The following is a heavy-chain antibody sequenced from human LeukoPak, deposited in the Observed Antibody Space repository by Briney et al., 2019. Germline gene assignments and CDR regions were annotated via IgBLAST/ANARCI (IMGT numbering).Heavy chain of an antibody. CDR3: ARCLFGELCLYFDY. V-gene: IGHV4-59*08. CDR2: IYYSGST. D-gene: IGHD3-10*02. Sequence: PSETLSLTCTVSGGSISSYYWSWIRQPPGKGLEWIGYIYYSGSTNYNPSLKSRVTISVDTSKNQFPLKLSSVTAADTAVYYCARCLFGELCLYFDYWGQGTLVTVSS. CDR1: GGSISSYY. J-gene: IGHJ4*02.